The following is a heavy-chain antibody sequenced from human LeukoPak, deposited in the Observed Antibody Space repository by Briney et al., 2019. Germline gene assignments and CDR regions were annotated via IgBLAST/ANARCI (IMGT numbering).Heavy chain of an antibody. D-gene: IGHD3-22*01. CDR3: ANWFVSSGYSLDY. CDR2: IIPIFGTA. Sequence: ASVKVSCKASGGTFSSYAISWVRQAPGQGLEWTGGIIPIFGTANYAQKFQGRVTITTDESTSTAYMELSSLRSEDTAVYYCANWFVSSGYSLDYWGQGTLVTVSS. J-gene: IGHJ4*02. V-gene: IGHV1-69*05. CDR1: GGTFSSYA.